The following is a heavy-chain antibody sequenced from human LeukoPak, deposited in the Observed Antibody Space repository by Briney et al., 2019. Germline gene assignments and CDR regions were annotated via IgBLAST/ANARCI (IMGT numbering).Heavy chain of an antibody. CDR1: GGSISSSGYY. J-gene: IGHJ4*02. D-gene: IGHD3-10*01. V-gene: IGHV4-39*01. CDR2: IYYSGYT. CDR3: AKHYMGSSYNRGLDY. Sequence: PSETLSLTCTVSGGSISSSGYYWGWIRQPPGKGLEWIGTIYYSGYTYYNPSLESRVTISVDTSKNQFSLKLSSVTAADTAIYYCAKHYMGSSYNRGLDYWGQGTLVTVSS.